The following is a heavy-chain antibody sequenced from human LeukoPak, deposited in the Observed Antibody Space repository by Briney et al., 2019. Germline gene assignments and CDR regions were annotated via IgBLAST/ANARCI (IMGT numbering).Heavy chain of an antibody. CDR2: ISSSSSYI. V-gene: IGHV3-21*01. D-gene: IGHD3-10*01. CDR1: GFTFSSYS. CDR3: ARDGAPYHYGSGSYYNEGLDY. Sequence: PGGSLRLSCAASGFTFSSYSMNWVRQAPGKGLEWVSSISSSSSYIYYADSVKGRFTISRDNAKNSLYLQMNSLRAEDTAVYYCARDGAPYHYGSGSYYNEGLDYWGQGTLVTVSS. J-gene: IGHJ4*02.